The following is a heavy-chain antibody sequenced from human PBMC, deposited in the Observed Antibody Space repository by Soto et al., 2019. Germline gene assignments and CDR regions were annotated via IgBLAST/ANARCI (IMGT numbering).Heavy chain of an antibody. CDR2: IYYSGST. Sequence: SETLSLTCTVSGGSISSSSYYWGWIRQPPGKGLEWIGSIYYSGSTSYNPSLKSRVTISVDTSKNQFSLKLSSVTAADTAVYYCARGGGGYCSSTSCYRMDAFDIWGQGTMVTVSS. J-gene: IGHJ3*02. CDR1: GGSISSSSYY. V-gene: IGHV4-39*01. CDR3: ARGGGGYCSSTSCYRMDAFDI. D-gene: IGHD2-2*01.